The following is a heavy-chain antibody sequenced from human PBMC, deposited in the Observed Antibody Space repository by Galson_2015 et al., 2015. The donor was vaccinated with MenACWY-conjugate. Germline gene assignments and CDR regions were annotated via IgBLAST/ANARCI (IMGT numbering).Heavy chain of an antibody. CDR1: DVSISSHNW. CDR3: ARAPVVAEERYYES. J-gene: IGHJ4*02. D-gene: IGHD3-22*01. CDR2: IYHRGST. V-gene: IGHV4-4*02. Sequence: LSLTCAVSDVSISSHNWWTWVRQPPGRGLEWIGEIYHRGSTNFHPSLKSRVTISVDKPNNQFSLRLSSVTAADTAVYYWARAPVVAEERYYESWGQRTLVAVSS.